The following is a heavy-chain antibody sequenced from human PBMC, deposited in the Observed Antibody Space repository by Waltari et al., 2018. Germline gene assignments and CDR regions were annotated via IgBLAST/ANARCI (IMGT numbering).Heavy chain of an antibody. J-gene: IGHJ4*02. CDR1: GYTLTELS. Sequence: QVRLVQSGAEVKKPGASVKVSCKVSGYTLTELSMKWVRQAPGKGLEWMGGFDPETCETIYAQKFQGRFTMTEDTSTDTASMELSSLRSEDTAVYYCATGPAHSYIAVAGTFDYWGQGTLVTVSS. D-gene: IGHD6-19*01. CDR3: ATGPAHSYIAVAGTFDY. V-gene: IGHV1-24*01. CDR2: FDPETCET.